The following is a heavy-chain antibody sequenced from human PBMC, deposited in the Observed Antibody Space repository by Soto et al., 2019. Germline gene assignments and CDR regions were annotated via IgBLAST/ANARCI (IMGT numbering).Heavy chain of an antibody. Sequence: PGGSLRLSCAASGFTFNSYWMHWVRQAPGKGLVWVSRINSDGSSTSYADSVKGRFTISRDNAKNTLYLQMNSLRAEDTAVYYCARDPKKPTYYDFWSGYYDRYFQHWSQGTLVTVSS. D-gene: IGHD3-3*01. V-gene: IGHV3-74*01. CDR1: GFTFNSYW. J-gene: IGHJ1*01. CDR3: ARDPKKPTYYDFWSGYYDRYFQH. CDR2: INSDGSST.